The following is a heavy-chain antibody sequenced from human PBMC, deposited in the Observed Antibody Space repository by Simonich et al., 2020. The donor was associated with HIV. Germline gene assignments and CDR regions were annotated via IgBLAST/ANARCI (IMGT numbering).Heavy chain of an antibody. Sequence: QVKLVQSGAEVKKPGASVKVSCKASCYTFTSYGIRWGRQSPGQGLEWMGWISAYNGNTNYEQKLQGRDTMTTDTSTSTAYMELRSLRSDDTAVYYCARQGNQDNPFFDYWGQGTLVTVSS. CDR1: CYTFTSYG. J-gene: IGHJ4*02. CDR3: ARQGNQDNPFFDY. CDR2: ISAYNGNT. D-gene: IGHD2-15*01. V-gene: IGHV1-18*01.